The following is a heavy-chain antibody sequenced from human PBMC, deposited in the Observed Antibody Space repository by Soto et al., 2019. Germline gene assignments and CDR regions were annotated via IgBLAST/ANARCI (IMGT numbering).Heavy chain of an antibody. Sequence: SETLSLTCTVSGGSISSTRYYWGWIRQPPGKGLEWIGTTYYTGSTYYNPSLKSRVTISVDMSKNQFSLKVRSVTAADTAVYYCVSGPRTPAAYWGQGSLVTVSS. J-gene: IGHJ4*02. CDR1: GGSISSTRYY. CDR3: VSGPRTPAAY. CDR2: TYYTGST. V-gene: IGHV4-39*01.